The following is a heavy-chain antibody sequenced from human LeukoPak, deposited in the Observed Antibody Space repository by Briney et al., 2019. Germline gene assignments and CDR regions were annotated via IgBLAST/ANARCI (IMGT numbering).Heavy chain of an antibody. CDR1: GLTVSSNS. V-gene: IGHV3-53*01. CDR2: IYSDNT. CDR3: ARRAGAYSHPYDY. J-gene: IGHJ4*02. Sequence: GSLRLSCTVSGLTVSSNSMSWVRQAPGKGLEWVSFIYSDNTHYSDSVKGRFTISRDNSKNTLYLQMNSLRAEDTAVYYCARRAGAYSHPYDYWGQGTLVTVSS. D-gene: IGHD4/OR15-4a*01.